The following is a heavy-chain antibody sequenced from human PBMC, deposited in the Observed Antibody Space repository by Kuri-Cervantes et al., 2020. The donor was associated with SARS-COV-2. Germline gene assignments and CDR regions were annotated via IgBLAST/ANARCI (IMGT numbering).Heavy chain of an antibody. D-gene: IGHD4-17*01. V-gene: IGHV3-7*01. J-gene: IGHJ3*02. Sequence: GESLKISCAASGFTFSSYWMSWVRQAPGKGLEWVANIKQDGSEKYYVDSVKGRFTISRDNAKNSLYLQMNSLRAEGTAVYYCARVEYGDYADAFDIWGQGKKV. CDR2: IKQDGSEK. CDR1: GFTFSSYW. CDR3: ARVEYGDYADAFDI.